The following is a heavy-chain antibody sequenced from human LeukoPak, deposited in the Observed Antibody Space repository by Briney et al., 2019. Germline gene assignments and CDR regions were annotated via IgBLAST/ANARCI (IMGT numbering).Heavy chain of an antibody. CDR1: GVSFSSYY. V-gene: IGHV4-4*07. Sequence: SSETLSLTCTVSGVSFSSYYWSWIRQPAGKGLEWIGRVYGRIYSSGKINYNPSLKSRVTMSVDTSKNQFSLQLSSVTAADTAVYYCARDVDDDSEYFFDYWGQGTLVTVSS. J-gene: IGHJ4*02. CDR2: IYSSGKI. CDR3: ARDVDDDSEYFFDY. D-gene: IGHD5/OR15-5a*01.